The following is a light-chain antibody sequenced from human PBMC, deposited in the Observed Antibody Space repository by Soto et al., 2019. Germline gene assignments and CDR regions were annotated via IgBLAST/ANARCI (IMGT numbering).Light chain of an antibody. Sequence: EIVLTQSPATLSLSPGERATLSCRASQSVSTYLAWYQQKPDQAPMLLSYDASTRATGSPPRFRGSGSGTDFPFTMRSLEPENFAGSYCRQRSNWHSFGVGNKVEIK. CDR3: RQRSNWHS. CDR2: DAS. V-gene: IGKV3-11*01. J-gene: IGKJ4*01. CDR1: QSVSTY.